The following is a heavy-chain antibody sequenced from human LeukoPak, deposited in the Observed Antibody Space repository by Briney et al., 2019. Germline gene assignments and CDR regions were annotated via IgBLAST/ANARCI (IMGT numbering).Heavy chain of an antibody. J-gene: IGHJ3*02. CDR2: ISDSGGST. Sequence: GGSLRLSCAASGFTFSTYWMSWVRQAPGKGLEWVSAISDSGGSTYCADSVKGRFTISRDNSKNTLYLQMNSLRAEDTAVYYCAKHPSDIVVVPATGYAFDIWGQGTMVTVSS. V-gene: IGHV3-23*01. CDR1: GFTFSTYW. CDR3: AKHPSDIVVVPATGYAFDI. D-gene: IGHD2-2*01.